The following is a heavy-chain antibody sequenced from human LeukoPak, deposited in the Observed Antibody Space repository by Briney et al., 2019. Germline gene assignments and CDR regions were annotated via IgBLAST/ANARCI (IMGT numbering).Heavy chain of an antibody. Sequence: SETLSLTCTVSGGSISSGGYYWSWIRQHPGKGLEWIGYIYYSGSTYYNSSLKSRVTISADTSKNQFSLKLSSVTAADTAVYYCARARKYQLLGSPTTYNWFDPWGQGTLVTVSS. V-gene: IGHV4-31*03. J-gene: IGHJ5*02. CDR1: GGSISSGGYY. CDR2: IYYSGST. CDR3: ARARKYQLLGSPTTYNWFDP. D-gene: IGHD2-2*01.